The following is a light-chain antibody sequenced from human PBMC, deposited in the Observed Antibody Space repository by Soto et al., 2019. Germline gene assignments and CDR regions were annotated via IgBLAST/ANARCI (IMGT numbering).Light chain of an antibody. CDR1: SSTIGSNT. Sequence: SVLTQPPSASGTPGQRVTISCSGRSSTIGSNTVNWYQQLPGTAPKLLIYRNDQRPSGVPDRFSGSKSGTSGSLAISGLRSEDEADYYCAAWDDSLNGYVFGTGTKVTVL. CDR3: AAWDDSLNGYV. CDR2: RND. J-gene: IGLJ1*01. V-gene: IGLV1-44*01.